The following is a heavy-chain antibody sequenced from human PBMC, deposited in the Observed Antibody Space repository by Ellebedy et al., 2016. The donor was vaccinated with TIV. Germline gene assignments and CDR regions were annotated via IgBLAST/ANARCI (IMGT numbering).Heavy chain of an antibody. CDR1: GYTFTSYY. CDR2: MNANDGDT. CDR3: ARAAAMTKVSSPSAY. Sequence: AASVKVSCKASGYTFTSYYIHWMRQAPGQGLEWMGIMNANDGDTTYAQKFQGRVTMTRDTSTPTVYMELTSLRFEDTAVYYCARAAAMTKVSSPSAYWGQGTPVTVSS. J-gene: IGHJ4*02. V-gene: IGHV1-46*01. D-gene: IGHD4-17*01.